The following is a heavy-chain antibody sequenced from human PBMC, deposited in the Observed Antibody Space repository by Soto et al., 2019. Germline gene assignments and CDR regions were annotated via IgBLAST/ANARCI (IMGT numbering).Heavy chain of an antibody. D-gene: IGHD3-3*01. CDR3: AKVPTYYDFWSGYYSFDY. Sequence: QVQLVESGGGVVQPGRSLRLSCAASGFTFSSYGMHWVRQAPGKGLEWVAVISYDGSNKYYADSVKGRFTISRDNSKNTLYLQMNSLRAEDTAVYYCAKVPTYYDFWSGYYSFDYWGQGTLVTVSS. CDR1: GFTFSSYG. J-gene: IGHJ4*02. V-gene: IGHV3-30*18. CDR2: ISYDGSNK.